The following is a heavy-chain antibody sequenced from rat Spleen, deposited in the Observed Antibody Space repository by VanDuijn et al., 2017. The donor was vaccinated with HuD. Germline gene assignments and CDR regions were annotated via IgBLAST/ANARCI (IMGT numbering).Heavy chain of an antibody. V-gene: IGHV5-25*01. CDR1: DFTFSHYY. Sequence: EVRLVESGGGLVQPGRSMKLSCAASDFTFSHYYMAWVRQGPTEGLEWVASISTGGGNTFYRDSVKGRFIISRHNTQNTLYLQMNSLRSEDTATYYCTTLIRAGGYYFDYWGHGVMVTVSS. CDR3: TTLIRAGGYYFDY. CDR2: ISTGGGNT. D-gene: IGHD1-11*01. J-gene: IGHJ2*01.